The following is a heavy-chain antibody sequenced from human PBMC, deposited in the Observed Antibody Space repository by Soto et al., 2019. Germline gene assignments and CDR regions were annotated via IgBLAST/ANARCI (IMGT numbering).Heavy chain of an antibody. Sequence: GASVKVSCKASGYTFTSYGISWVRQAPGQGLEWMGWISAFDGTTNFAQKFQGRVTMTTDTSTSTAYMDVRSLRSDDTAVYYCAREVTMARGMDVWGQGTTVTVSS. J-gene: IGHJ6*02. V-gene: IGHV1-18*01. CDR2: ISAFDGTT. D-gene: IGHD3-10*01. CDR1: GYTFTSYG. CDR3: AREVTMARGMDV.